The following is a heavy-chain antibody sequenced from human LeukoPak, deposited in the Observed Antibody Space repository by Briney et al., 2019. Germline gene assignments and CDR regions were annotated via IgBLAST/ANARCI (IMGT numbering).Heavy chain of an antibody. CDR1: GGTFSSYA. D-gene: IGHD1-1*01. CDR3: ARSQLERHPPGS. J-gene: IGHJ5*02. CDR2: IIPIFGTA. Sequence: SVKVSCKASGGTFSSYAISWVRQAPGQGLEWMGGIIPIFGTANYAQKFQGRVTITTDESTSTAYMELSSLRSEDTAVYYCARSQLERHPPGSWGQGTLVTVSS. V-gene: IGHV1-69*05.